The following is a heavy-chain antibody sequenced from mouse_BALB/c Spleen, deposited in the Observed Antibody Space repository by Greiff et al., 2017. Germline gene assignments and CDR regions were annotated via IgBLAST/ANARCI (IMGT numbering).Heavy chain of an antibody. Sequence: QVQLQQSAAELARPGASVKMSCKASGYTFTSYTMHWVKQRPGQGLEWIGYINPSSGYTEYNQKFKDKTTLTADKSSSTAYMQLSSLTSEDSAVYYCARSTMITTAPFAYWGQGTLVTVSA. CDR2: INPSSGYT. J-gene: IGHJ3*01. CDR1: GYTFTSYT. CDR3: ARSTMITTAPFAY. D-gene: IGHD2-4*01. V-gene: IGHV1-4*02.